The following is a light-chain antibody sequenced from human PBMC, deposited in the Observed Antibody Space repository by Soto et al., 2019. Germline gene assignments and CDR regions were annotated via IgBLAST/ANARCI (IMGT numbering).Light chain of an antibody. CDR2: DVT. Sequence: QSALTQPASVSGSPGQSITISCTGTSSDVGAYNYVSWYQQHPGKAPKLMIYDVTNRPSGVSTRFSGSKSGYTASLTISGLQAEDEAEYYCSSYTTSSTYVFGTGTKLTVL. CDR1: SSDVGAYNY. J-gene: IGLJ1*01. CDR3: SSYTTSSTYV. V-gene: IGLV2-14*03.